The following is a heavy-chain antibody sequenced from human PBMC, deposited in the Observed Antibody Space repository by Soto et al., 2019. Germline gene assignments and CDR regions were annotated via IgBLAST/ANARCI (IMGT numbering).Heavy chain of an antibody. CDR1: GFLFSSYN. J-gene: IGHJ5*02. V-gene: IGHV3-33*01. CDR3: ARDGGSGEAAGRSNWFDP. D-gene: IGHD6-13*01. CDR2: IWYDGKNQ. Sequence: GGSLRLSCATSGFLFSSYNMHWLRQAPDKGLEWLAVIWYDGKNQYYGDSLKGRLTISRDNSKNTLYLQMDSLRVEDTAVYYYARDGGSGEAAGRSNWFDPWGQGTLVTVSS.